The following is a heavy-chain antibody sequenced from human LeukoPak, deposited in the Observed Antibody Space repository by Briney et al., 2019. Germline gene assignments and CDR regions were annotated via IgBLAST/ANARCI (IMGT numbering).Heavy chain of an antibody. Sequence: PSETLSLTCTVSGGSISSSPFYWGWIRQPPGKELEWIGSIYYSGSTYYNPSLKSRVTISLDTSKNQFSLKLSSVTAADTAVYYCVRDSDASSGDWFDPWGQGTLVTVSS. J-gene: IGHJ5*01. CDR3: VRDSDASSGDWFDP. CDR2: IYYSGST. CDR1: GGSISSSPFY. D-gene: IGHD6-6*01. V-gene: IGHV4-39*07.